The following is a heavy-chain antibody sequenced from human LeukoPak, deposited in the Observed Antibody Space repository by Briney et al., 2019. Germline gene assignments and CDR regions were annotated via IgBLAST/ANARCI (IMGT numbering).Heavy chain of an antibody. V-gene: IGHV3-7*05. D-gene: IGHD2-15*01. CDR2: IKQDGSDI. CDR1: GFSFTTYW. Sequence: GGSLRLSCAASGFSFTTYWMSWVRQAPGKGLEWVANIKQDGSDIYYVDSVKGRFTISRDNAKNSLYLQMNSLRAEDTAVYYCASHTSDCSGGSCYAGGYYFDYWGQGTLVTVSS. J-gene: IGHJ4*02. CDR3: ASHTSDCSGGSCYAGGYYFDY.